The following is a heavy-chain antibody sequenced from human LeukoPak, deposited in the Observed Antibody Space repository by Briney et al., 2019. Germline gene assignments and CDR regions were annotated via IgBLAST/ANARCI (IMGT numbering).Heavy chain of an antibody. D-gene: IGHD3-3*01. CDR1: GGSFSGYY. CDR3: AGKGGIFA. Sequence: SETLSLTRAVYGGSFSGYYWSWIRQPPGKGLGWIGEINLSGSTNYNPPLKGRVTIPVDMSKKQFSLKLSSVNDRGRAWFYFAGKGGIFAWGQGTLLSVSS. CDR2: INLSGST. V-gene: IGHV4-34*01. J-gene: IGHJ5*02.